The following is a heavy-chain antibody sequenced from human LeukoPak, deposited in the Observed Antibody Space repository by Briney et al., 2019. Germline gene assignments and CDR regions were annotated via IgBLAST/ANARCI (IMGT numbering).Heavy chain of an antibody. D-gene: IGHD6-19*01. CDR2: ISSSSSYI. V-gene: IGHV3-21*01. Sequence: GGSLRLSCAASGFTFSSYRMNWVRQAPGKGLEWVSSISSSSSYIYYADSVKGRFTISRDNAKNSLYLQMNSLRAEDTAVYYCARGLAVAAPFDYWGQGTLVTVSS. CDR3: ARGLAVAAPFDY. J-gene: IGHJ4*02. CDR1: GFTFSSYR.